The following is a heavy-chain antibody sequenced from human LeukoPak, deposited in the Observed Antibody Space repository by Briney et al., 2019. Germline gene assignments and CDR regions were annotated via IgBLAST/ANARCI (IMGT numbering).Heavy chain of an antibody. V-gene: IGHV1-69*06. Sequence: ASVKVSCKASGGTFSSYAISWVRQAPGQGLEWMGGIIPIFGTANYAQKFQGRVTITADKSTSTAYMELSSLRSEDTAVYYCARDLGGTDDAFDIWGQGTMVTVSS. D-gene: IGHD1-26*01. CDR1: GGTFSSYA. CDR2: IIPIFGTA. CDR3: ARDLGGTDDAFDI. J-gene: IGHJ3*02.